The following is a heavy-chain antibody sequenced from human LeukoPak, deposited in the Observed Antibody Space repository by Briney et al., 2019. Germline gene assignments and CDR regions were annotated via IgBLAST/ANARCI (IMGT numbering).Heavy chain of an antibody. CDR1: GFNFSTHS. Sequence: GGSLRLSCSAPGFNFSTHSMDWVRQAPGRGLEWVAFISRDSSNIFYGDSVKGRFTISRDNAKKSVFLQMRSLRVEDTAVYYCARDTTVTPGFAPWGQGTLVTVSS. V-gene: IGHV3-21*01. J-gene: IGHJ5*02. D-gene: IGHD4-17*01. CDR2: ISRDSSNI. CDR3: ARDTTVTPGFAP.